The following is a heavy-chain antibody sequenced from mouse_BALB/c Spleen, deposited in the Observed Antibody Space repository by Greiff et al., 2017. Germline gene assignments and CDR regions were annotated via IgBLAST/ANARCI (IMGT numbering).Heavy chain of an antibody. CDR3: ARWLDAMDY. J-gene: IGHJ4*01. Sequence: QVQLKESGAELVRPGVSVKISCKGSGYTFTDYAMHWVKQSHAKSLEWIGVISTYYGDASYNQKFKGKATMTVDKSSSTAYMELARLTSEDSAIYYCARWLDAMDYWGQGTSVTVSS. CDR1: GYTFTDYA. V-gene: IGHV1S137*01. CDR2: ISTYYGDA. D-gene: IGHD2-2*01.